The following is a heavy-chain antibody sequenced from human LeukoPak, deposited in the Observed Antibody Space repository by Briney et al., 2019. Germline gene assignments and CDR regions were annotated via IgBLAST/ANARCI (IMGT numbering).Heavy chain of an antibody. J-gene: IGHJ6*04. CDR3: AKDFLTDIVVVVAATSYGMDV. Sequence: PGGSLRLSCAASGFTFSSYSMNWVRQAPGKGLEWVAVISYDGSNKYYADSVKGRFTISRDNSKNTLYLQMNSLRAEDTAVYYCAKDFLTDIVVVVAATSYGMDVWGKGTTVTVSS. CDR2: ISYDGSNK. CDR1: GFTFSSYS. D-gene: IGHD2-15*01. V-gene: IGHV3-30*18.